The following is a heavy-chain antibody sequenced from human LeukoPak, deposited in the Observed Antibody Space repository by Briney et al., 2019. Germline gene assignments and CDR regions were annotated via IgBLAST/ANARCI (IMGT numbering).Heavy chain of an antibody. CDR1: GFTFSSYA. Sequence: GGSLRLSCAASGFTFSSYAMSWVRQAPGKGLEWVSAISGSGGSTYYADSVKGRFTISRDNSKNTLYLQMNSLRAEDTAVYYCAKGAVRFLEWLLPDFDYWGQGTLVTVSS. V-gene: IGHV3-23*01. D-gene: IGHD3-3*01. CDR3: AKGAVRFLEWLLPDFDY. J-gene: IGHJ4*02. CDR2: ISGSGGST.